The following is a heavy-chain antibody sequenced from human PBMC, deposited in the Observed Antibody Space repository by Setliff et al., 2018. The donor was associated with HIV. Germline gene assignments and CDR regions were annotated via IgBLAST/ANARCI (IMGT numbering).Heavy chain of an antibody. J-gene: IGHJ4*02. Sequence: AGGSLRLSCAASGFTFSNAWMSWVRQAPGKGLEWVGRIKSKTDGGTTDYAAPVKGRFTISRDDSKNTLYLQMNSLKTEDTAVYYCTTGPESSYGYRKDYWGQGTLVTVSS. CDR1: GFTFSNAW. CDR2: IKSKTDGGTT. CDR3: TTGPESSYGYRKDY. V-gene: IGHV3-15*01. D-gene: IGHD5-18*01.